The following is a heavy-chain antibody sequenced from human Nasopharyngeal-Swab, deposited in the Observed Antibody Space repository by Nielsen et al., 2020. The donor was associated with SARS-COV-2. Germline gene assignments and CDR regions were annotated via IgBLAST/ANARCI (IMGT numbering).Heavy chain of an antibody. Sequence: GESLKISCAAPGFTFSSYAMSWVRQAPGKGLEWVSAISGSGGSTYYADSVKGRFTISRDNSKNTLYLQMNSLRAEDTAVYYCAKEPWKYAAHAFDIWGQGTMVTVSS. J-gene: IGHJ3*02. CDR1: GFTFSSYA. CDR2: ISGSGGST. V-gene: IGHV3-23*01. D-gene: IGHD2-2*01. CDR3: AKEPWKYAAHAFDI.